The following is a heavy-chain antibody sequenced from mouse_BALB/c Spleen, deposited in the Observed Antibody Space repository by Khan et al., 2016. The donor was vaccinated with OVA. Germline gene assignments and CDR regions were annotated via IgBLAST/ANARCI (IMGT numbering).Heavy chain of an antibody. CDR2: INPTSGYT. CDR1: GYTFTSYW. CDR3: AKDRIDY. Sequence: QVQLKQSGAELAKPGASVKMSCKASGYTFTSYWMHWIKQRPGQGLEWIGYINPTSGYTDYNQKIKDKATLTADKSTSTADMQLSSLTSDDSAVYYYAKDRIDYWGQGTALTVSS. J-gene: IGHJ2*01. V-gene: IGHV1-7*01.